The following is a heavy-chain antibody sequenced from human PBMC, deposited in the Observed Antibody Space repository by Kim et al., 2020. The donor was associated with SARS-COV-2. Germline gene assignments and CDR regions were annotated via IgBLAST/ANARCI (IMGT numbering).Heavy chain of an antibody. CDR3: SRVRGAYPNYSLDY. CDR1: GDTFSAYY. CDR2: INRNTGGT. V-gene: IGHV1-2*02. Sequence: ASVKVSCKASGDTFSAYYVHWVRQAPGQGLAWMGWINRNTGGTSYAQDFQGRVTMTRDTSISTAYMELGSLTSDDTAVYFWSRVRGAYPNYSLDYWGQGTLFTVSS. D-gene: IGHD2-21*01. J-gene: IGHJ4*02.